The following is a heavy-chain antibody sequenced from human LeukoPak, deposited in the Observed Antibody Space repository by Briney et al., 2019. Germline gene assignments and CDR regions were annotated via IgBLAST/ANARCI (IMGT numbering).Heavy chain of an antibody. CDR2: ISYDGSNK. Sequence: GGSLRLSCAASGFTFSSYGMPWVRQAPGKGLEWVAVISYDGSNKYYADSVKGRFTISRDNSKNTLYLQMNSLRAEDTAVYYCAGDYVSHYYYGMDVWGQGTTVTVSS. D-gene: IGHD4-17*01. CDR1: GFTFSSYG. CDR3: AGDYVSHYYYGMDV. V-gene: IGHV3-30*03. J-gene: IGHJ6*02.